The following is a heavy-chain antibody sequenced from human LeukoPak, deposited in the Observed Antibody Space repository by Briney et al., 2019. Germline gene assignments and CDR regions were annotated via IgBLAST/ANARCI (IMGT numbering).Heavy chain of an antibody. V-gene: IGHV6-1*01. J-gene: IGHJ5*02. CDR1: GYSVSSNSAA. CDR2: TYYRSNWYN. D-gene: IGHD6-19*01. CDR3: AKDKAGGGWFDP. Sequence: SQTLSLTCAISGYSVSSNSAAWNWIRQSPSRGLEWLGRTYYRSNWYNDYAVSVKSRITINPDTSKSQCSLQLNSVTPEDTAVYYCAKDKAGGGWFDPWGQGTLVTVSS.